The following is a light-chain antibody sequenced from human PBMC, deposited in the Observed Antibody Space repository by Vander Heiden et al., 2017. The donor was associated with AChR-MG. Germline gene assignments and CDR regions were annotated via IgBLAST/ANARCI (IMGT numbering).Light chain of an antibody. Sequence: QSALTQPASVSGSPGQSLTISCTGTSSDVGRFNYVSWYQQHPGRAPKLILYDVSHRPSGVSDRFSGSKSGNTASLTISGLQAEDEADYHCGSYTTNKTEVFGGGTKLTVL. V-gene: IGLV2-14*03. J-gene: IGLJ3*02. CDR1: SSDVGRFNY. CDR3: GSYTTNKTEV. CDR2: DVS.